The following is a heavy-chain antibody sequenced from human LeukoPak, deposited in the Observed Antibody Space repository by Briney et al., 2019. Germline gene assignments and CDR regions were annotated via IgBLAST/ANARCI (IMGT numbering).Heavy chain of an antibody. V-gene: IGHV3-48*04. CDR1: GFTFSSYS. Sequence: GGSLRLSCAASGFTFSSYSMNWVRQAPGKGLEWVSYISSSSSTIYYADSVKGRFTISRDNAKNSLYLQMNSLRAEDTAVYYCARERPAAREDAFDIWGQGTMVTVSS. CDR3: ARERPAAREDAFDI. J-gene: IGHJ3*02. CDR2: ISSSSSTI.